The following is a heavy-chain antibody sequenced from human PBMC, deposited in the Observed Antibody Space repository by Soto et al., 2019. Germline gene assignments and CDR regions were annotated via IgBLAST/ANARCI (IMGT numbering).Heavy chain of an antibody. D-gene: IGHD3-16*01. CDR3: ATGPRHYAY. Sequence: EVQLVESGGGLVQPGGSLRLSCAASGFTFTSYWMTWVRQAPGKGLEWVANIKHDGSEKYYVDSVKGRFTISRDNAKNTLYLQMNGLRAEDTAVYYCATGPRHYAYWGQGTLVTVSS. CDR1: GFTFTSYW. V-gene: IGHV3-7*01. CDR2: IKHDGSEK. J-gene: IGHJ4*02.